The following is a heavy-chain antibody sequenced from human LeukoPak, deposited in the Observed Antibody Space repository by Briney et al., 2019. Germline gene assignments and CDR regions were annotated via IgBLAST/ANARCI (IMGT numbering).Heavy chain of an antibody. CDR3: ARAYLLWFGELLPSASNGMDV. CDR2: IWYDGSNK. V-gene: IGHV3-33*01. D-gene: IGHD3-10*01. Sequence: GGSLRLSCAASGFTFSSYGMHWVRQAPGKGLEWVAVIWYDGSNKYYADSVKGRFTISRDNSKNTLYLQMHSLRAEDTAVYYCARAYLLWFGELLPSASNGMDVWGQGTTVTVSS. J-gene: IGHJ6*02. CDR1: GFTFSSYG.